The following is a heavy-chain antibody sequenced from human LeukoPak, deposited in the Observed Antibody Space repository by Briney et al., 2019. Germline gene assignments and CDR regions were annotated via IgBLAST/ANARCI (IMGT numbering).Heavy chain of an antibody. Sequence: GGSLRLSCAASGFPFSSYSMNWVRQAPGKGLEWVSSISSSSSYIYYADSVKGRFTISRDNAKNSLYLQMNSLRAEDTAVYYCARDRWGHYGGLSGSDYWGQGTLVTVSS. CDR3: ARDRWGHYGGLSGSDY. CDR2: ISSSSSYI. CDR1: GFPFSSYS. J-gene: IGHJ4*02. D-gene: IGHD4-23*01. V-gene: IGHV3-21*01.